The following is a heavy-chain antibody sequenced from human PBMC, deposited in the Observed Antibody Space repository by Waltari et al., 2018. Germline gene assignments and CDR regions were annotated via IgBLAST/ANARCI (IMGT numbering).Heavy chain of an antibody. CDR2: INGVGSST. CDR1: GFPLRTYW. J-gene: IGHJ4*02. V-gene: IGHV3-74*02. CDR3: TVHARAFDY. Sequence: EVQLVESGGGFVLPGGSLRLSWAASGFPLRTYWMHWVRQAPGKWLVWVSNINGVGSSTTYADSVEGRFTISSDNAKNTLYLQMNSLRADDTAVYYCTVHARAFDYWGQGTLVTVSS.